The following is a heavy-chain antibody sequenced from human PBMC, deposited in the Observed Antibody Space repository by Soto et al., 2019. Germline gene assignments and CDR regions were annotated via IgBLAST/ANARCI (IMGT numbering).Heavy chain of an antibody. J-gene: IGHJ6*02. D-gene: IGHD7-27*01. CDR2: IYYSGST. CDR3: ARGSGRPRPNYYYGMDV. CDR1: GGSISSGGYY. Sequence: QVQLQESGPGLVKPSQTLSLTCTVSGGSISSGGYYWSWIRQHPGKGLEWIGYIYYSGSTYYNPSLKSRVTISVDTSKSQFSLELSSVTAADTAVYYCARGSGRPRPNYYYGMDVWGQGTTVTVSS. V-gene: IGHV4-31*03.